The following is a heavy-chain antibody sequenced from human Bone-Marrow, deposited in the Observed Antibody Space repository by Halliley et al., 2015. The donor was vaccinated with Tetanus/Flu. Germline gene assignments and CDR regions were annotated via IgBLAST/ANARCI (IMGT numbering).Heavy chain of an antibody. D-gene: IGHD3-3*01. CDR1: GLTFSSFG. V-gene: IGHV3-48*03. J-gene: IGHJ4*02. Sequence: SLRLSCAASGLTFSSFGMNWVRQAPGKGLEWVSHITYSGSTIYYADSVKGRFTISRDNAKNSLYLQMNSLRAEDTAVYYCARDPPFWSGYYATDFWGQGTLVTVSS. CDR2: ITYSGSTI. CDR3: ARDPPFWSGYYATDF.